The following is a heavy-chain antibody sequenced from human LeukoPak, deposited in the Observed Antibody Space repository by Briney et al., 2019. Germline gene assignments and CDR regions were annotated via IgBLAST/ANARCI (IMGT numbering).Heavy chain of an antibody. CDR3: ARGGLFSTDNWFDP. CDR1: GGSISNYY. V-gene: IGHV4-59*01. Sequence: PSETLFLTCTVSGGSISNYYWNWIRQPPGRGLECIGYIYYIGSTNYNPSLKSRVTISVDTSRNQFSLKLNSVTAADTAVYYCARGGLFSTDNWFDPWGQGTLVTVSS. CDR2: IYYIGST. D-gene: IGHD3-9*01. J-gene: IGHJ5*02.